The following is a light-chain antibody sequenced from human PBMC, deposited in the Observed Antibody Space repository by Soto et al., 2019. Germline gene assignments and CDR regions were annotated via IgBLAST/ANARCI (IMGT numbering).Light chain of an antibody. CDR3: QQYGRSPWT. CDR1: ESVASSY. Sequence: EIVLTQSPGTLSLSPGEGATLSCRASESVASSYLAWYQQIPGQAPRLLIYGASSRATGIPDRFSGSGSGTDSTLTITRLQPEDFAVYYCQQYGRSPWTSVQGTKVEI. V-gene: IGKV3-20*01. J-gene: IGKJ1*01. CDR2: GAS.